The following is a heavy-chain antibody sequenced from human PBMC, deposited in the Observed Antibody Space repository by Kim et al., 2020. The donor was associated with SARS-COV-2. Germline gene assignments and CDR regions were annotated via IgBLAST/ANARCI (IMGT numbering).Heavy chain of an antibody. Sequence: SETLSLTCTVSGGSISSYYWSWIRQPPGKGLEWIGYIYYSGSTNYNPSLKSRVTISVDTSKNQFSLKLSSVTAADTAVYYCARESSSRVYYYYYGMDVWGQGTTVTVSS. CDR2: IYYSGST. V-gene: IGHV4-59*01. D-gene: IGHD2-15*01. J-gene: IGHJ6*02. CDR3: ARESSSRVYYYYYGMDV. CDR1: GGSISSYY.